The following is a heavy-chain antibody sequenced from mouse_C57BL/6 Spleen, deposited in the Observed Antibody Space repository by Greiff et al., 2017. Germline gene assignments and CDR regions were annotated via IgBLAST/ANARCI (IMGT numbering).Heavy chain of an antibody. Sequence: VQLQQSGPELVKPGASVKISCKASGYSFTGYFMNWVMQSHGKGLEWIGRINPYNGDTFYNQKFKGKATLTVAKSSSTAHMELRSLTSEDSAVYYCARKGILDALDYWGQGTSVTVSS. CDR3: ARKGILDALDY. CDR1: GYSFTGYF. CDR2: INPYNGDT. J-gene: IGHJ4*01. V-gene: IGHV1-20*01.